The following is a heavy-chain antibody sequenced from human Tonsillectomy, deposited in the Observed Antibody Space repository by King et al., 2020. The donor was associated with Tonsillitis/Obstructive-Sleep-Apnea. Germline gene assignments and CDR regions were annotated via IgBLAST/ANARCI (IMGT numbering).Heavy chain of an antibody. D-gene: IGHD3-10*01. J-gene: IGHJ4*02. V-gene: IGHV4-59*01. CDR3: ARVWFTDFPSLGYFDY. Sequence: QLQESGPGVVKPSEPLSLTCTVSGGSISTYYLSWIRQSPGKEPEWIGFIHYSGSTDYNPSLKSRVTIAIDRSKSQFSLKLTSVTAADTAVYYCARVWFTDFPSLGYFDYWGQGALVTVSS. CDR2: IHYSGST. CDR1: GGSISTYY.